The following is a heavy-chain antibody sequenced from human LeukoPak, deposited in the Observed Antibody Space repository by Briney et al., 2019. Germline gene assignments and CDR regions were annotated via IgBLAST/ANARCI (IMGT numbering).Heavy chain of an antibody. D-gene: IGHD3-22*01. Sequence: ASGKVSCKASGYIFTSYGISWVRQAPGLGLESMGWMNPNSGGTNYAQKFQGRVTMTRDTSISTAYMELSRLRSDDTAVYYCARDAGIVVTQFDYWGQGTLVTVSS. CDR1: GYIFTSYG. CDR2: MNPNSGGT. CDR3: ARDAGIVVTQFDY. J-gene: IGHJ4*02. V-gene: IGHV1-2*02.